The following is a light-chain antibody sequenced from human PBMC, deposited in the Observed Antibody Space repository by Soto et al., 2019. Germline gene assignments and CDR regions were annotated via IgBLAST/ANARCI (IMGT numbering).Light chain of an antibody. CDR3: QQYNSYSYT. CDR2: DAS. V-gene: IGKV1-5*01. Sequence: DIQMTQSPSTLSASVGDRVTITCRASQSISSWLAWYQQKPGQAPKLLIYDASSLESGVPSRFSGSGSGTEVTLTISSLQPDDFATYYCQQYNSYSYTFGQGTKLEIK. J-gene: IGKJ2*01. CDR1: QSISSW.